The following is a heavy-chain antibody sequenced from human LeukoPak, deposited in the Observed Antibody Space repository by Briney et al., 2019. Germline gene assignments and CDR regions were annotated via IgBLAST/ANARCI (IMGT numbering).Heavy chain of an antibody. V-gene: IGHV3-23*01. D-gene: IGHD6-6*01. J-gene: IGHJ3*01. CDR2: ISGSGGST. CDR1: GFTFSSYG. Sequence: GGSLRLSCGASGFTFSSYGMSWVRQAPGQGLEWVSAISGSGGSTYYADSVKGRFTISRDNSKNTLYLQMNSLRAEDTAVYYCAKRAAYSRSSLVLPFDAFDLWGQGTMVTVSS. CDR3: AKRAAYSRSSLVLPFDAFDL.